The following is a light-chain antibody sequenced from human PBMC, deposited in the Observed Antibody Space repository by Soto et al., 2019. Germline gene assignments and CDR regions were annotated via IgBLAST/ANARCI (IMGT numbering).Light chain of an antibody. V-gene: IGKV3-20*01. Sequence: EIVLTQSPGTVSLSPGETATLSCRTSQSVSQYVAWYQHKPGQAPRLLIYDASTRASGIPDRFSGSGSGTDFTLIISRLEPEDFAVYYCQQYGSSPELTFGGGTKVEIE. CDR3: QQYGSSPELT. CDR2: DAS. J-gene: IGKJ4*01. CDR1: QSVSQY.